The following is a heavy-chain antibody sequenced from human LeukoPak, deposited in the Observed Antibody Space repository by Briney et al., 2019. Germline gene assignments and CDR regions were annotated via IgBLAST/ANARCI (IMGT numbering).Heavy chain of an antibody. CDR1: GYSFTKSW. CDR3: SRPDYGASDY. Sequence: GESLKIACKASGYSFTKSWIGWVRQMPGKGLEWVGLIYPGGSDIKYSPSFQGQVTISADKSISTAYLQWSSLKASDTALYYCSRPDYGASDYWGQGTLVTVSS. V-gene: IGHV5-51*01. D-gene: IGHD4-17*01. CDR2: IYPGGSDI. J-gene: IGHJ4*02.